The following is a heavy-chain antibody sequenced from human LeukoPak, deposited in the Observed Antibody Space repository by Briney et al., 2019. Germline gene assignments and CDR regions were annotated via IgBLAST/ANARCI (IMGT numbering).Heavy chain of an antibody. D-gene: IGHD5-12*01. V-gene: IGHV5-51*01. Sequence: GASLQISCRGSGYPFTYYWIAWVRQGPGKGLELMGIIYPGDSGTTYSPSFQGQVTMSADESVNTAYLQWTSLKATDIAMYYCARLRGSTTETFDFWGQGTLVTVSS. J-gene: IGHJ4*02. CDR3: ARLRGSTTETFDF. CDR1: GYPFTYYW. CDR2: IYPGDSGT.